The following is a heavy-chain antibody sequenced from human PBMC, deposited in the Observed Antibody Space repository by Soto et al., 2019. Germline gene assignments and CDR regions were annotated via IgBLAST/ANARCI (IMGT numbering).Heavy chain of an antibody. D-gene: IGHD6-13*01. Sequence: LSQTLSLTCAISGDSVSSNSAAWNWIRQSPSRGLEWLGRTYYRSKWYNDYAVSVKSRITINPDTSKNQFSLQLNSVTPEDTAVYYCARVERIAAAGRTQKTYYYYGMDVWGQGTTVTVSS. J-gene: IGHJ6*02. V-gene: IGHV6-1*01. CDR3: ARVERIAAAGRTQKTYYYYGMDV. CDR1: GDSVSSNSAA. CDR2: TYYRSKWYN.